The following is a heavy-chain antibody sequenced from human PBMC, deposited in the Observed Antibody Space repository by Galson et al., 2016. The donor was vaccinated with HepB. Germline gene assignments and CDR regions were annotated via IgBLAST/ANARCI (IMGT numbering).Heavy chain of an antibody. Sequence: SLILSCAASGFTFSNYGMTWVRQAPGKGLEVVSSISRSGDSTDYADSVKGRFTISRDNSKNTLSLQMNSLTADDTARYYCVQGSTAPAVWGKGTTVTVSS. CDR2: ISRSGDST. V-gene: IGHV3-23*01. CDR3: VQGSTAPAV. J-gene: IGHJ6*04. D-gene: IGHD1-26*01. CDR1: GFTFSNYG.